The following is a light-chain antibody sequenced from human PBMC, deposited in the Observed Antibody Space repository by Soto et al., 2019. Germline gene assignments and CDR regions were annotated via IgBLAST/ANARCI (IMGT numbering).Light chain of an antibody. CDR3: QQYGSSPGT. J-gene: IGKJ5*01. CDR2: GAS. V-gene: IGKV3-20*01. CDR1: QSVSSNY. Sequence: DIVLTQSTGTLSLSPGERATLSCRARQSVSSNYLAWYQQKPGQAPRLLIYGASSRATGIPDRLSGSGSGTDFTLTISRLEPEDFAVYYCQQYGSSPGTFGQGTRLE.